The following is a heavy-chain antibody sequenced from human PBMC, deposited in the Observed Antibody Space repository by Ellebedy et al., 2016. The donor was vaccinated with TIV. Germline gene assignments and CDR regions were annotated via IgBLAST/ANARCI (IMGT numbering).Heavy chain of an antibody. V-gene: IGHV3-23*01. CDR1: GFIFDGYA. D-gene: IGHD3-3*01. J-gene: IGHJ4*02. CDR2: TYGSGVTT. Sequence: GGSLRLXXAASGFIFDGYAMSWVRQAPGKGLEWVSFTYGSGVTTHYADSVKGRFTISRDNSKNSLYLQMNSLRAEDTAVYYCAKEYYDFWSGHYYFDYWGRGTLVTVSS. CDR3: AKEYYDFWSGHYYFDY.